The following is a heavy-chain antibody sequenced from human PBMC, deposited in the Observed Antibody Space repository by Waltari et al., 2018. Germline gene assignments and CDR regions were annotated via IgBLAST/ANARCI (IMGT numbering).Heavy chain of an antibody. J-gene: IGHJ6*02. CDR2: IYTSGSA. D-gene: IGHD3-3*01. V-gene: IGHV4-61*02. CDR1: GGSLSGGSYY. Sequence: QVQLQESGPGLVKPSQTLSLTCSVSGGSLSGGSYYWTWIRQPAGQGMEWIGRIYTSGSAMYNPSLKSRVTSASDTSTNQFSLELSSVTAADTAVYYCARDFWNLDYYYYGMDVWGQGTTVTVSS. CDR3: ARDFWNLDYYYYGMDV.